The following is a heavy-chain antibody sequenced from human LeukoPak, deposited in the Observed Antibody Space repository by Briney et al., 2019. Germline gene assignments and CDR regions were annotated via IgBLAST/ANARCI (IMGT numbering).Heavy chain of an antibody. CDR1: GFTFSSNT. CDR3: ARGGIVGSGYYYFDY. Sequence: GGPLRLSCAASGFTFSSNTMNWVRQAPGKGLEGVSSISSSRSYIYYADSVKGRFTIPRDNAKNSLYLQMNSLRAEDRAVYYCARGGIVGSGYYYFDYWGQGTLVTVSS. V-gene: IGHV3-21*01. D-gene: IGHD3-22*01. J-gene: IGHJ4*02. CDR2: ISSSRSYI.